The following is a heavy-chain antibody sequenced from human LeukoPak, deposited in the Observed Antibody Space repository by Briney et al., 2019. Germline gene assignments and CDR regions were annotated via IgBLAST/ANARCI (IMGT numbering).Heavy chain of an antibody. CDR3: ARDDGGQGDY. Sequence: PGGSLRLSCAASGFTFSDHYMDWVRQAPGKGLEWVGRSKNKANSYITQYAAFVQGRFTISRDDSKISLYLQINSLKTEDTAVYYCARDDGGQGDYWGQGTLVTVSS. D-gene: IGHD2-15*01. V-gene: IGHV3-72*01. J-gene: IGHJ4*02. CDR1: GFTFSDHY. CDR2: SKNKANSYIT.